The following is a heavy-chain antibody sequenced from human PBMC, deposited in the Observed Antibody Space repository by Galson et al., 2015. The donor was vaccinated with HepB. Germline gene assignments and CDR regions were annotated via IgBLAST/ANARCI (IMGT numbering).Heavy chain of an antibody. CDR3: ARQYTGYESFDY. Sequence: SLRLSCAGSGFRFSSYWMSWVRQAPGKGLEWVANLNQDGSDKSYVDSVKGRFTISRDNAKKSVYLQMNSLRAEDTAVYYCARQYTGYESFDYWGQGTLVTVSA. CDR2: LNQDGSDK. V-gene: IGHV3-7*03. J-gene: IGHJ4*02. D-gene: IGHD3-22*01. CDR1: GFRFSSYW.